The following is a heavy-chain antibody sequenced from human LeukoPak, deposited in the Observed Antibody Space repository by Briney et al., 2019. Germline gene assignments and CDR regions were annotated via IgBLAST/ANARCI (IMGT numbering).Heavy chain of an antibody. CDR1: GGSISSGGYS. J-gene: IGHJ3*02. V-gene: IGHV4-30-2*01. CDR3: ARHGRGSYRPFPFDI. Sequence: PSETLSLTCAVSGGSISSGGYSWSWIRQPPGKGLEWIGYIYHSGSTYYNPSLKSRVTISVDRSKNQFSLKLSSVTAADTAVYYCARHGRGSYRPFPFDIWGQGTMVTVSS. D-gene: IGHD1-26*01. CDR2: IYHSGST.